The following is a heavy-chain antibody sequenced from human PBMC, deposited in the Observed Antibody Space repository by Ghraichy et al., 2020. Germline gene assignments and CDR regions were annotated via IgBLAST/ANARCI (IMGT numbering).Heavy chain of an antibody. CDR1: GFTFSSYA. CDR3: AKDTIVVVPAADTGGFDY. Sequence: GGSLRLSCAASGFTFSSYAMSWVRQAPGKGLEWVSAISGSGGSTYYADSVKGRFTISRDNSKNTLYLQMNSLRAEDTAVYYCAKDTIVVVPAADTGGFDYWGQGTLVTVSS. J-gene: IGHJ4*02. V-gene: IGHV3-23*01. D-gene: IGHD2-2*01. CDR2: ISGSGGST.